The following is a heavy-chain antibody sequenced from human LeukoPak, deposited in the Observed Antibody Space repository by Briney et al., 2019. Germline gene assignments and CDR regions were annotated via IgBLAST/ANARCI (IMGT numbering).Heavy chain of an antibody. CDR3: ARDVSRGYFRPLDV. V-gene: IGHV3-33*01. CDR2: IWYDGSNK. J-gene: IGHJ6*02. D-gene: IGHD5-18*01. Sequence: GGSERLSCAASGFTFSNYDMHWVRRAPDKGLEWVAVIWYDGSNKYYADSVKGRFTISRDISKNTLTLQMNSLRVEDTAVYYRARDVSRGYFRPLDVWGQGTTVTVSS. CDR1: GFTFSNYD.